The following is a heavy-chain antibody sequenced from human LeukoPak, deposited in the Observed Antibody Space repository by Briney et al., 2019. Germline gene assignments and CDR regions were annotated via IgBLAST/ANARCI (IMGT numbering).Heavy chain of an antibody. Sequence: GGSLRLSCAASGFTFSSYSMNWVRQAPGKGLEWVSSISSSSSYIYYADSVKGRFTISRDNAKNSLYLQMNSLRAEDTAVYYCARDQISRYYDILTGYPNFDYWGQGTLVTVSS. CDR1: GFTFSSYS. V-gene: IGHV3-21*01. J-gene: IGHJ4*02. CDR3: ARDQISRYYDILTGYPNFDY. D-gene: IGHD3-9*01. CDR2: ISSSSSYI.